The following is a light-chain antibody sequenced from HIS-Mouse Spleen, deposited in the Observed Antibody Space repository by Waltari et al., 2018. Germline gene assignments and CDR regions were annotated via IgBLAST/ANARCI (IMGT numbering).Light chain of an antibody. V-gene: IGLV2-14*03. CDR1: SSDVGGYNY. CDR3: SSYTSSSTEV. CDR2: DVS. J-gene: IGLJ2*01. Sequence: QSALTQPASVSGSPGQSITISCTGPSSDVGGYNYLSWYQQHPGKAPKLMIYDVSNRPSGVSNRFSGSKSGNTASLTISGLQAEDEADYYCSSYTSSSTEVFGGGTKLTVL.